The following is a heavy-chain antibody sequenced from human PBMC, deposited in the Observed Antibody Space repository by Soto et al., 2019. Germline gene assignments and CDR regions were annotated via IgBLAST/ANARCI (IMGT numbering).Heavy chain of an antibody. CDR2: IYTSGST. J-gene: IGHJ5*02. Sequence: SETLSLTCTVSGGSISSYYWSWIRQPAGKGLEWIGRIYTSGSTNYNPSLKSRVTMSVDTSKNQFSLKLSSVTAADTAVYYCARGFGVVRREQRKDWFDPWGQGTLVTVSS. CDR3: ARGFGVVRREQRKDWFDP. D-gene: IGHD3-3*01. CDR1: GGSISSYY. V-gene: IGHV4-4*07.